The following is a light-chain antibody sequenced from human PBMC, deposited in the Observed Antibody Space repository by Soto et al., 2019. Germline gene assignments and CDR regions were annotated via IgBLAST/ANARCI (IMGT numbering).Light chain of an antibody. V-gene: IGLV1-40*01. CDR3: QSYDRSLSGYVV. Sequence: QSVLTQPPSVSGAPGQRVTISCTGSSSNIGADYDVHWYQQLPGTAPKLLVYGNTNRPSRVPDRFSGSKSGTSASLAITGLQAEDEADYYCQSYDRSLSGYVVFGGGTQLTVL. J-gene: IGLJ2*01. CDR1: SSNIGADYD. CDR2: GNT.